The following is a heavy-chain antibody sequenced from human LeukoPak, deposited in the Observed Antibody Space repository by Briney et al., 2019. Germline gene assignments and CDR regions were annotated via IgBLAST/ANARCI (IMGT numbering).Heavy chain of an antibody. CDR3: AGTVHWFDP. D-gene: IGHD4-17*01. CDR1: GFTFRNYW. V-gene: IGHV3-7*03. Sequence: GGSLRLSCAASGFTFRNYWMGWVRQAPGKGLEWVANTKPDGSAEYYADSVKGRFTISRDNAKNSLYLQMNSLRAEDTAVYYCAGTVHWFDPWGQGTLVTVSS. CDR2: TKPDGSAE. J-gene: IGHJ5*02.